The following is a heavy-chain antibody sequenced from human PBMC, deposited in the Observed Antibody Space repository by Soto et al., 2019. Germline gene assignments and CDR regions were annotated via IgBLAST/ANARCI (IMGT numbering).Heavy chain of an antibody. D-gene: IGHD2-15*01. CDR2: IYTSGST. CDR3: ARQHCRGGGCYSGTPSYYYFGMDV. J-gene: IGHJ6*02. V-gene: IGHV4-4*07. CDR1: GGSISIYY. Sequence: SETLSLTCTVSGGSISIYYWSWIRQPAGKGLEWIGRIYTSGSTNYNPSLKSRVTTSVDTSKNQFSLRLTSVTAADTAIYYCARQHCRGGGCYSGTPSYYYFGMDVWGQGTTVTVSS.